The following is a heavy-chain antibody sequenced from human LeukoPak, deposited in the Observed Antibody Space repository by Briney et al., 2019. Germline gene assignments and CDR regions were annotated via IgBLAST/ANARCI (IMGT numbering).Heavy chain of an antibody. V-gene: IGHV1-69*01. D-gene: IGHD3-10*01. CDR3: ARVTMVRGAKGYYYGMDV. J-gene: IGHJ6*04. Sequence: SVKVSCKASGGTFSSYAISWVRQAPGQGLGWMGGIIPIFGTANYAQKFQGRVTITADESTSTAYMELSSLRSEDTAVYYCARVTMVRGAKGYYYGMDVWGKGTTVTVSS. CDR1: GGTFSSYA. CDR2: IIPIFGTA.